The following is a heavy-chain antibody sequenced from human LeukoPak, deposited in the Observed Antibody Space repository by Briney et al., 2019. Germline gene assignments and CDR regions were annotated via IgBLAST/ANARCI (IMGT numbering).Heavy chain of an antibody. CDR3: ARMSFAFDPSFFDY. CDR2: FYDSGGT. V-gene: IGHV4-39*01. D-gene: IGHD3-3*01. Sequence: SETLSLTCSVSGVSISDNNFYWAWVRQPPGKGLEWIGIFYDSGGTYYNPSLQSRVTISGDTSKNLFSLHLRSATVADTAIYFCARMSFAFDPSFFDYWGHGALVPVSS. CDR1: GVSISDNNFY. J-gene: IGHJ4*01.